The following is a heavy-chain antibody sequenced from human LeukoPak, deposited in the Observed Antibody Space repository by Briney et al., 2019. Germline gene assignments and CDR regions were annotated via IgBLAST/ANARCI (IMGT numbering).Heavy chain of an antibody. CDR2: IYYSGST. Sequence: PSETLSLTCTVSGGSISSYYWSWIRQPPGKGLEWIGYIYYSGSTNYNPSLKSRVTISVDTSKNQFSLKLSSVTAADTAVYYCARESWESGYGWNYYYMDVWGKGTTVTVSS. CDR1: GGSISSYY. D-gene: IGHD5-12*01. J-gene: IGHJ6*03. V-gene: IGHV4-59*01. CDR3: ARESWESGYGWNYYYMDV.